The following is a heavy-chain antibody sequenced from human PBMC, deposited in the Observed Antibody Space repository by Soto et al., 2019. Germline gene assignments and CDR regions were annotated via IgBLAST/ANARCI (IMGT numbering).Heavy chain of an antibody. CDR1: GGSIISGGHS. CDR2: ISYSGDT. J-gene: IGHJ6*02. Sequence: QLQLQESGSGLVKPSQTLSLICAVSGGSIISGGHSWSWVRQPPGKGLEWIGYISYSGDTYYNPSRKSRVTISVDRSKNQFSLKLSSVTAADTAVYYCAREPWRDGNYGMDVWGQGTTVTVSS. CDR3: AREPWRDGNYGMDV. V-gene: IGHV4-30-2*01.